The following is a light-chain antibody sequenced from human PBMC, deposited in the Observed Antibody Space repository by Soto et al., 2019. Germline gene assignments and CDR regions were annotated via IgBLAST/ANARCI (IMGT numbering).Light chain of an antibody. V-gene: IGKV3-11*01. Sequence: EIVLTQSPATLSLSPGERATLSCRACQSVNSDLAWYQQKPGQAPRLLIYEATNRANGIPARFSGSGSGTDFTLTISSLEPDDFAVYYCHQRSNWPPFTFGRGTKVDI. CDR3: HQRSNWPPFT. CDR2: EAT. CDR1: QSVNSD. J-gene: IGKJ3*01.